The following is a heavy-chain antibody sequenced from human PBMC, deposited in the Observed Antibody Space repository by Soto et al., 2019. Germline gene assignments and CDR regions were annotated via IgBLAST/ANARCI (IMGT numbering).Heavy chain of an antibody. CDR2: ISRRSSST. Sequence: PGWSLRLSCVASEFTFSNYVMNWVRQAPGKGLEWVASISRRSSSTYYADSVKGRFTISRDNAQNSLYLQMNNLRVEDTAVYYCARDVRHTQYSYGMDVWGQGTTVTVSS. CDR3: ARDVRHTQYSYGMDV. CDR1: EFTFSNYV. V-gene: IGHV3-21*01. D-gene: IGHD4-4*01. J-gene: IGHJ6*02.